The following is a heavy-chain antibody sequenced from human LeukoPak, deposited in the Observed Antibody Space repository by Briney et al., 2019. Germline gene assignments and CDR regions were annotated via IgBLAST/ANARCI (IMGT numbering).Heavy chain of an antibody. CDR3: ATEGKMVRGAYTDY. V-gene: IGHV1-24*01. Sequence: ASVKVSCKASGYTFTGYYMHWVRQAPGKGLEWMGRFDPEDGETIYAQKYQGRVTMTADTSTDTVYMELSSLRSEDTAVYYCATEGKMVRGAYTDYWGQGTLVTVSS. CDR2: FDPEDGET. CDR1: GYTFTGYY. D-gene: IGHD3-10*01. J-gene: IGHJ4*02.